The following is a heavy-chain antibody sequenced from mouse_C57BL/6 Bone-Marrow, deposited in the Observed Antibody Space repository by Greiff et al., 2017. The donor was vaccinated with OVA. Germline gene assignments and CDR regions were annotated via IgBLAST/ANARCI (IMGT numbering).Heavy chain of an antibody. J-gene: IGHJ3*01. D-gene: IGHD1-1*01. CDR2: IYPRSGNT. CDR1: GYTFTSYG. Sequence: QVQLQQSGAELARPGASVKLSCKASGYTFTSYGISLVKQRTGQGLEWIGEIYPRSGNTYYNEKFKGKATLTADKSSSTAYMELRSLTSEDSAVYFCAREGPHYYGSSYEFAYWGQGTLVTVSA. CDR3: AREGPHYYGSSYEFAY. V-gene: IGHV1-81*01.